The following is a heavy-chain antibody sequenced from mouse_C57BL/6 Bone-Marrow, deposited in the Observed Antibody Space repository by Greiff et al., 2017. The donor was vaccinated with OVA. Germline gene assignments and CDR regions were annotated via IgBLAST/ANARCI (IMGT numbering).Heavy chain of an antibody. Sequence: QVQLQQSGAELARPGASVKLSCKASGYTFTSYGISWVKQRTGQGLEWIGEIYPRSGNTYYNEKFKGKATLTADKSSSTAYMALRSLTSEDSAVYCGARGYYGSRWYFDVWGTGTTVTVSS. J-gene: IGHJ1*03. CDR3: ARGYYGSRWYFDV. CDR1: GYTFTSYG. CDR2: IYPRSGNT. V-gene: IGHV1-81*01. D-gene: IGHD1-1*01.